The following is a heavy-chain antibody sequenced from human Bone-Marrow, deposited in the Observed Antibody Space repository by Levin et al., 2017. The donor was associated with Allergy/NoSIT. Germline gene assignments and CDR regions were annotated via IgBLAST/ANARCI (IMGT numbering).Heavy chain of an antibody. D-gene: IGHD1-26*01. Sequence: GGSLGLSCAASGFTFSSYSMNWVRQAPGKGLEWVSSISSSSSYIYYADSVKGRFTISRDNAKNSLYLQMNSLRAEDTAVYYCATPIYSGSYGGQDYWGQGTLVTVSS. J-gene: IGHJ4*02. CDR2: ISSSSSYI. CDR3: ATPIYSGSYGGQDY. V-gene: IGHV3-21*01. CDR1: GFTFSSYS.